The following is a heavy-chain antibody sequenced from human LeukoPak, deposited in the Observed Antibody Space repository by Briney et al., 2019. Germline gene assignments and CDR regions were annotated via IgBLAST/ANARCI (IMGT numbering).Heavy chain of an antibody. D-gene: IGHD3-3*01. J-gene: IGHJ4*02. CDR1: GYTFTSYD. Sequence: ASVKVSCTASGYTFTSYDINWVRQATGQGLEWMGWMNPNSGNTGYAQKFQGRVTMTRNTSISTAYMELSSLRSEDTAVYYCARGLRFLEWLLSPDYWGQGTLVTVSS. V-gene: IGHV1-8*01. CDR3: ARGLRFLEWLLSPDY. CDR2: MNPNSGNT.